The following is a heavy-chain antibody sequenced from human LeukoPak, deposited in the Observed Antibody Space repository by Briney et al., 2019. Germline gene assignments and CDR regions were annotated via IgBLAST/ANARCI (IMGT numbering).Heavy chain of an antibody. CDR3: ARFVHYDSSGYSSYYSDY. Sequence: PGGSLRLSCAASGFTVSSNYMSWVRQAPGKGLEWVSVIYSGGSTYYADSVKGRFTISRDNSKNTLYLQMNSLRAEDTAVYYCARFVHYDSSGYSSYYSDYWGQGTLVAVSS. D-gene: IGHD3-22*01. CDR2: IYSGGST. J-gene: IGHJ4*02. V-gene: IGHV3-66*01. CDR1: GFTVSSNY.